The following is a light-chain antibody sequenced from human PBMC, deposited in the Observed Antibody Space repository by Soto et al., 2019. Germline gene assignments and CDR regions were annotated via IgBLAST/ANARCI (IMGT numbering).Light chain of an antibody. V-gene: IGLV2-14*01. Sequence: QSALTQPASVSGSPGQSITISCTGTSSDVGGYDFVSWYQQHPGKAPKLMIYEVSNRPSGVSNRFSGSKSGNTASLTISGLHTEDEADYYCSSYTGSSSLYVFGTGTKLTVL. J-gene: IGLJ1*01. CDR2: EVS. CDR3: SSYTGSSSLYV. CDR1: SSDVGGYDF.